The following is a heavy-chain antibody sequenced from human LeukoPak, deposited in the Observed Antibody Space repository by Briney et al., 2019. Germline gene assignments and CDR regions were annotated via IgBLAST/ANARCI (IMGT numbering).Heavy chain of an antibody. V-gene: IGHV3-48*03. D-gene: IGHD3-3*01. CDR2: ISSSGSTI. Sequence: PGGSLRLSCAASGFTFSSYEMNWVRQAPGKGLEGVSYISSSGSTIYYADSVKGRFTISRDNAKNSPYLQMNSLRAEDTAVYYCARDSYRVVPFDYWGQGTLVTVSS. CDR3: ARDSYRVVPFDY. CDR1: GFTFSSYE. J-gene: IGHJ4*02.